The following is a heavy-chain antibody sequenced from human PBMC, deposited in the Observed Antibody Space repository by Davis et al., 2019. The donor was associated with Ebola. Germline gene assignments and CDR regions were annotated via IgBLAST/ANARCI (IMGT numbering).Heavy chain of an antibody. Sequence: SETLSLTCSVSGGSISTYYWNWIRQPPGKGLEWLGCIQNSGSPIYNPSLKSRVTLSVDTSTNQFSLKLTSVTAADTAVYSCARGDYAGSSFDYWGQGTLVTVSS. CDR3: ARGDYAGSSFDY. V-gene: IGHV4-4*09. D-gene: IGHD4-17*01. CDR2: IQNSGSP. CDR1: GGSISTYY. J-gene: IGHJ4*02.